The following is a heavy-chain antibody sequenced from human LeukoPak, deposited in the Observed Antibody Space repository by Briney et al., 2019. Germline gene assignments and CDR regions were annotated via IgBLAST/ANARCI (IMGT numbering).Heavy chain of an antibody. Sequence: TGGSLRLSCAASGFTFSSYAMTWVRQAPGKGLEWVSAISGGGVSTYYADSVKGRFSISRDNAQKSLYLQMNSLRAEDTAVYYCARISVHYGDLFDCWGQGTLVTVSS. J-gene: IGHJ4*02. V-gene: IGHV3-23*01. CDR2: ISGGGVST. CDR1: GFTFSSYA. CDR3: ARISVHYGDLFDC. D-gene: IGHD4-17*01.